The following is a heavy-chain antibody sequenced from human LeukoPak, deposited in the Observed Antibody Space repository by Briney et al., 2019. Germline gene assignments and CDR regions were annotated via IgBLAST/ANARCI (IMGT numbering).Heavy chain of an antibody. J-gene: IGHJ6*02. CDR3: ARDPGAIYGGDYYYYYGMDV. CDR2: IIPILGIA. CDR1: GYTFTGYY. V-gene: IGHV1-69*04. Sequence: ASVKVSCKASGYTFTGYYMHWVRQAPGQGLEWMGRIIPILGIANYAQKFQGRVTITADKSTSTAYMELSSLRSEDTAVYYCARDPGAIYGGDYYYYYGMDVWGQGTTVTVSS. D-gene: IGHD4-23*01.